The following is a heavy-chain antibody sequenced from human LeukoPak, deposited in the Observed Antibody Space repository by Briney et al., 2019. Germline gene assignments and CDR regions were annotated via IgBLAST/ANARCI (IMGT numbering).Heavy chain of an antibody. J-gene: IGHJ5*02. CDR2: ISAYNGNT. CDR1: GGTFSSYA. Sequence: ASVKVSCKASGGTFSSYAISWVRQAPGQGLEWMGWISAYNGNTNYAQKLQGRVTMTTDTSTSTAYMELRSLRSDDTAVYYCARDEGYYYDSSGYYWGLFDPWGQGTLVTVSS. CDR3: ARDEGYYYDSSGYYWGLFDP. D-gene: IGHD3-22*01. V-gene: IGHV1-18*01.